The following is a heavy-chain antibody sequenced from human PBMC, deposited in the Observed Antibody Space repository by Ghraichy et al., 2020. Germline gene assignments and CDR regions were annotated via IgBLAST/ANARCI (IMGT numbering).Heavy chain of an antibody. CDR3: ARAGGQLEYYYYYGMDV. CDR1: GGSISSYY. D-gene: IGHD2-2*01. V-gene: IGHV4-59*01. Sequence: SETLSLTCTVSGGSISSYYWSWIRQPPGKGLEWIGYIYYSGSTNYYPSLKSRITISVDTSKNQFSLKLSSVTAADTAVYYCARAGGQLEYYYYYGMDVWGQGTTVTVSS. J-gene: IGHJ6*02. CDR2: IYYSGST.